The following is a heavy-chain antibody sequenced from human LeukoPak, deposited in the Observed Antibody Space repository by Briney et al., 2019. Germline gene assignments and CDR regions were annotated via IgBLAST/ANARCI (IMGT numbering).Heavy chain of an antibody. J-gene: IGHJ4*02. CDR2: INHSGST. CDR3: ARVGASYGYYYFDY. Sequence: SETLSLTCAVYGGSFSGYYWSWIRQPPGKGLEWIGEINHSGSTNYNPSLKSRVTISVDTSKNQFSLKLSSVTAADTAVYYCARVGASYGYYYFDYWGQGTLVTVSS. CDR1: GGSFSGYY. V-gene: IGHV4-34*01. D-gene: IGHD5-18*01.